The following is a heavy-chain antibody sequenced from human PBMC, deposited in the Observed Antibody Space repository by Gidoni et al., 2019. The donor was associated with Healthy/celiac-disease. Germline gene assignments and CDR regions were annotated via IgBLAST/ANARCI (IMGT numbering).Heavy chain of an antibody. J-gene: IGHJ4*02. D-gene: IGHD3-9*01. V-gene: IGHV1-18*01. CDR1: GYTFTSYG. Sequence: QVQLVQSGAVATKPGASVKVSCKAYGYTFTSYGISWVRQAPGQGLEWLGWITAYNGNTNYAQKLQGRVTMTTDTSTSTAYMELRSLRSDDTAVYYCMRWTNNVVRYFDLDYWGQGTLVTVSS. CDR2: ITAYNGNT. CDR3: MRWTNNVVRYFDLDY.